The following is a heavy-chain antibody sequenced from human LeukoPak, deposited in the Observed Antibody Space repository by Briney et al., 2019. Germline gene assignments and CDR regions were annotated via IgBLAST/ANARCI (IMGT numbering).Heavy chain of an antibody. J-gene: IGHJ5*01. D-gene: IGHD5-24*01. Sequence: GESLKISCQGTGYRFIGYWIGWVRQVPGKGLEWLGILYPGDSDTKYRPSLQGQVTISGDKSLNTADLQWRDLKASGSVLHYCASSEMSTFFDFWSQGTLVTVSS. V-gene: IGHV5-51*01. CDR3: ASSEMSTFFDF. CDR1: GYRFIGYW. CDR2: LYPGDSDT.